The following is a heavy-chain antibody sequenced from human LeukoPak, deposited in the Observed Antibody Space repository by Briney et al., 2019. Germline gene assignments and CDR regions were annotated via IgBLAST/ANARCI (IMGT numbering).Heavy chain of an antibody. D-gene: IGHD5-12*01. CDR1: GFTCSDYY. V-gene: IGHV3-11*01. J-gene: IGHJ4*02. CDR3: ARGAPSSGYEM. Sequence: GGALRLSCAASGFTCSDYYMSWIHQAPGKDLEWISYISSGTHHADSVRGRFTISRDNTENSLYLQMNSLRVEDTAVYYCARGAPSSGYEMWGQGTLVTVSS. CDR2: ISSGT.